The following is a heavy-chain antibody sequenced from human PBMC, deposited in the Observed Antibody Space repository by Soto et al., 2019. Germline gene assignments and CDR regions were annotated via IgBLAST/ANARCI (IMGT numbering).Heavy chain of an antibody. Sequence: SETLSLTCTVSGGSISSGDYYWSWIRQPPGKGLEWIGYIYYSGSTYYNPSLKSRVTISVDTSKSQFSLKLSSVTAADTAVYYCARVGGYSWFDPWGQGTLVTVSS. CDR3: ARVGGYSWFDP. J-gene: IGHJ5*02. CDR2: IYYSGST. D-gene: IGHD3-10*01. CDR1: GGSISSGDYY. V-gene: IGHV4-30-4*01.